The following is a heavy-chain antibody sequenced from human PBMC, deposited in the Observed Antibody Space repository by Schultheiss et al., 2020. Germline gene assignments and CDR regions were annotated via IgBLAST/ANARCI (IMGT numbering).Heavy chain of an antibody. CDR3: ARDLAAYGPYGMDV. D-gene: IGHD4-17*01. CDR2: ISSSSSYI. Sequence: GGSLRLSCAASGFTFSSYWMSWVRQAPGKGLEWVSSISSSSSYIYYADSVKGRFTISRDNAKNSLYLQMNSLRAEDTAVYYCARDLAAYGPYGMDVWGQGTTVTVSS. CDR1: GFTFSSYW. J-gene: IGHJ6*02. V-gene: IGHV3-21*01.